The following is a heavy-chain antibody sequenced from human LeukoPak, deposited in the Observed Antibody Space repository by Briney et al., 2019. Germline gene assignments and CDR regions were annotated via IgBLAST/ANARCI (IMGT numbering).Heavy chain of an antibody. CDR2: IYYSGST. CDR3: ARHLVGATDFDY. V-gene: IGHV4-59*08. Sequence: SETLSLTCTVSGGSISSYYWSWIRQPPGKGLEWIGYIYYSGSTNYNPSLKSRVTISVDTSKNQFSLKLSSVTAADTAVYYCARHLVGATDFDYWGQGTLVTVSS. CDR1: GGSISSYY. D-gene: IGHD1-26*01. J-gene: IGHJ4*02.